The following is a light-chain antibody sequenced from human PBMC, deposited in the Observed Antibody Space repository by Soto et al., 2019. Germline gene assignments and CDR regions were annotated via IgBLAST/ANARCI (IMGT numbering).Light chain of an antibody. V-gene: IGKV1-8*01. J-gene: IGKJ1*01. Sequence: AVLLTQSPSSFSASTGDRATITCRASQDIHNYLAWYQQVPGKAPKLLLYAASILQTGVPSRFSGSGAGRDFALTTEGLQSEDLATYCSHRCYHYPWRFGQGTTVE. CDR1: QDIHNY. CDR3: HRCYHYPWR. CDR2: AAS.